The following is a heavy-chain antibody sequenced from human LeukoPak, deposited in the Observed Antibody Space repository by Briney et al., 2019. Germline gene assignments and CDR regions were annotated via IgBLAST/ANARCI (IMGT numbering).Heavy chain of an antibody. V-gene: IGHV1-2*02. CDR1: GYTFTGYY. CDR3: ARDWGTKYAEYFQH. CDR2: INPNSGGT. J-gene: IGHJ1*01. D-gene: IGHD1-1*01. Sequence: SVKVSCKASGYTFTGYYMHWVRQAPGQGLEWMGWINPNSGGTNYAQKFQGRVTMTRDTSISTAYMELSRLRSDDTAVYYCARDWGTKYAEYFQHWGQGTLVTVSS.